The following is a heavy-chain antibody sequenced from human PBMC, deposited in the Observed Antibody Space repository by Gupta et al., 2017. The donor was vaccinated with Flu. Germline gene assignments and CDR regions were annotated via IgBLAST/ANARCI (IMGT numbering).Heavy chain of an antibody. CDR1: GLRFGTYA. J-gene: IGHJ1*01. Sequence: EVRLREPGGGLVQPGGSLSLSCDGSGLRFGTYAMNWFRRSPGRGLEWVAGVTGDGATTYVADSVKGRFTLARDNSRNSLNLQMVGLRVEDTGTYYCVRDASITFSWDNWNDGLLGHWGQGTPVNVS. V-gene: IGHV3-23*01. D-gene: IGHD1-20*01. CDR3: VRDASITFSWDNWNDGLLGH. CDR2: VTGDGATT.